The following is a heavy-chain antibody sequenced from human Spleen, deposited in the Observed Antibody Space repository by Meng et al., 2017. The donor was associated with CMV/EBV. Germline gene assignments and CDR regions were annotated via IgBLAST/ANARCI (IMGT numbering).Heavy chain of an antibody. D-gene: IGHD3-3*01. J-gene: IGHJ6*02. CDR2: ISAYNGNT. CDR3: ARDKVWDFWSGYYEFGLPYYYYGMDV. V-gene: IGHV1-18*01. Sequence: ASVKVSCKASGYTFTSYGISWVRQAPGQGLEWMGWISAYNGNTNYAQKLQGRVTMTTDTSTSTAYMELRSLRSDDTAVYCCARDKVWDFWSGYYEFGLPYYYYGMDVWGQGTTVTVSS. CDR1: GYTFTSYG.